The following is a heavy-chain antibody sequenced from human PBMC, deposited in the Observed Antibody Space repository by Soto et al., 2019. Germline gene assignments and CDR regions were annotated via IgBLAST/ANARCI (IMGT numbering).Heavy chain of an antibody. CDR1: GFTFSNFG. CDR3: AKGSEVARQELDY. J-gene: IGHJ4*02. CDR2: ISSDGSDK. Sequence: QVQLVESGGGVVQPGRSLRLSCAASGFTFSNFGMHWVRQAPGKGLEWVAVISSDGSDKYYSDSVKGRFTISRDNSKNTLFLKMNRLRVEDTAVYYSAKGSEVARQELDYWGQGTLATVSS. D-gene: IGHD2-15*01. V-gene: IGHV3-30*18.